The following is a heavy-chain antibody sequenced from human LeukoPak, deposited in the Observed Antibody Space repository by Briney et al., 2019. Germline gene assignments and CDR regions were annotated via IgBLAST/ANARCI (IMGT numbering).Heavy chain of an antibody. CDR3: AKDLLYSSSSAVDS. CDR2: ISVSGGST. Sequence: GGSLRLSCAASGFTFSNSAMTWVRQAPGKGLEWVSTISVSGGSTYYADSVKGRFTISRDNSKNTLYLQMNSLRAEDTAVYYCAKDLLYSSSSAVDSWGQGSLVTVSS. J-gene: IGHJ4*02. V-gene: IGHV3-23*01. CDR1: GFTFSNSA. D-gene: IGHD6-13*01.